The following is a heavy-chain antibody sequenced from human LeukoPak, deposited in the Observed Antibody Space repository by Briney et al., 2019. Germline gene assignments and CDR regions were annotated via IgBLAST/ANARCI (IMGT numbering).Heavy chain of an antibody. Sequence: SQTLSLTCTVSGGSISSGGYYWSWIRQPSGKGLEWIGYIYHSGSTYYNPSLKSRVTISVDRSKNQFSLKLSSVTAADTAVYYCARSGTGYDAFDIWGQGTMVTVSS. CDR2: IYHSGST. D-gene: IGHD1-14*01. CDR3: ARSGTGYDAFDI. J-gene: IGHJ3*02. V-gene: IGHV4-30-2*01. CDR1: GGSISSGGYY.